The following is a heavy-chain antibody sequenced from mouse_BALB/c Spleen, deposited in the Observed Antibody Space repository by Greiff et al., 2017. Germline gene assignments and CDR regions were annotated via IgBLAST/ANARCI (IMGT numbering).Heavy chain of an antibody. Sequence: VQLQQSGAELARPGASVKLSCKASGYPFTSYWMQWVKQRPGQGLEWIGAIYPGDGDTRYTQKFKGKATLTADKSSSTAYMQLSSLASEDSAVYYCASNWDWYFDVWGAGTTVTVSS. CDR2: IYPGDGDT. V-gene: IGHV1-87*01. D-gene: IGHD4-1*01. CDR1: GYPFTSYW. CDR3: ASNWDWYFDV. J-gene: IGHJ1*01.